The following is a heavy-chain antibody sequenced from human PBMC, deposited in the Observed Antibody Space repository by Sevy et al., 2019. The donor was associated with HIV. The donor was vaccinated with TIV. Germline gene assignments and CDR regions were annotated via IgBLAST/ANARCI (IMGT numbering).Heavy chain of an antibody. D-gene: IGHD2-15*01. V-gene: IGHV3-48*02. CDR1: GFTFSSYS. Sequence: GGSLRLSCAASGFTFSSYSMNWVRQAPGKGLEWVSYISSSSTIYYADSVKGRFTISRDNAKNSLYLQMNSLRDEDTAVYYCARGGYCSGGSCYSDDYFDYWGQGTLVTVSS. CDR3: ARGGYCSGGSCYSDDYFDY. J-gene: IGHJ4*02. CDR2: ISSSSTI.